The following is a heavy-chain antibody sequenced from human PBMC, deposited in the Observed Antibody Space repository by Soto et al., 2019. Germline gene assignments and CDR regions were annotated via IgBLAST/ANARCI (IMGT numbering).Heavy chain of an antibody. CDR2: IIPIFGTA. J-gene: IGHJ4*02. D-gene: IGHD3-22*01. Sequence: ASVKVSCKASGGTFSSYAISWVRQAPGQGLEWMGGIIPIFGTANYAQKFQGRVTITADESTSTAYMELSSLRSEDTAVYYCASYYDSSGYYYFGYWGQGTLVTVSS. V-gene: IGHV1-69*13. CDR1: GGTFSSYA. CDR3: ASYYDSSGYYYFGY.